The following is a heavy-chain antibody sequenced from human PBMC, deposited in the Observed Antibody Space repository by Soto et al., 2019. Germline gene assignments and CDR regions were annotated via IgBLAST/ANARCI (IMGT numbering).Heavy chain of an antibody. J-gene: IGHJ5*02. CDR1: GFTFSSYG. V-gene: IGHV3-30*18. CDR3: AKAIGFDP. Sequence: QVQLVESGGGVVQPGRSLRLSCAASGFTFSSYGMHWVRQAPGKGLEWVAVISYDGSNKYYADSVKGRFTISRDNSKNTLYLQMYSLRAEDTAVYYCAKAIGFDPWGQGTLVTVSS. CDR2: ISYDGSNK. D-gene: IGHD2-2*02.